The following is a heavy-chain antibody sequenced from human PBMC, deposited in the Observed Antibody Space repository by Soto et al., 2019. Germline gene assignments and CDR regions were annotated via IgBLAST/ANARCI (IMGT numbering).Heavy chain of an antibody. V-gene: IGHV3-30*18. Sequence: PGGSLRLSCAASGFTFSSYGMHWVRQAPGKGLEWVAVISYDGSNKYYADSVKGRFTISRDNSKNTLYLQMNSLRAEDTAVYYCAKATSSSLVFYYYYYYGMDVWGQGTTVTVSS. J-gene: IGHJ6*02. CDR2: ISYDGSNK. CDR1: GFTFSSYG. CDR3: AKATSSSLVFYYYYYYGMDV. D-gene: IGHD6-13*01.